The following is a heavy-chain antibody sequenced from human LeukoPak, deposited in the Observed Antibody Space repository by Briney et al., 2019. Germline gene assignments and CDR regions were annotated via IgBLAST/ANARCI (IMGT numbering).Heavy chain of an antibody. D-gene: IGHD3-10*01. CDR2: IYYSGGT. Sequence: PSETLSLTCTDSGGSITCYYCTWIRQSPQKCLEWIGYIYYSGGTSYNPSLKSRLTMSVATSKNQFSLKLYSVTAADSGVYYCARQQSYDSISYYIDYWGQGTLVTVSS. J-gene: IGHJ4*02. CDR3: ARQQSYDSISYYIDY. V-gene: IGHV4-59*01. CDR1: GGSITCYY.